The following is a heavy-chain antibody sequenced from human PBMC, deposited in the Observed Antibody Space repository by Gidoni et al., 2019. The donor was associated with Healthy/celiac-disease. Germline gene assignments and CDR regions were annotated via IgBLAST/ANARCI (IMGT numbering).Heavy chain of an antibody. Sequence: QVQLQESGPGLVKPSQTPSLTCTVSGGSILSGGYYWSWIRQHQGKGREWIGYIDYSGSTYYNPSRKSRVTISVDTSKNQFSLKLSSGTAADPAVYYCARGGGSYWLGWFDPWGQGTLVTVSS. D-gene: IGHD1-26*01. CDR1: GGSILSGGYY. CDR3: ARGGGSYWLGWFDP. V-gene: IGHV4-31*03. J-gene: IGHJ5*02. CDR2: IDYSGST.